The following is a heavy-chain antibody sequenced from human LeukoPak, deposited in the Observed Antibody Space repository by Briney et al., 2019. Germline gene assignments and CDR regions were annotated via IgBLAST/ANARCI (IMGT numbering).Heavy chain of an antibody. J-gene: IGHJ1*01. Sequence: PGGSLRLSCLTSGFTLSTNAMSWVRQAPGKGLEWVAVISYDGSNKYYADSVKGRFTVSRDNSKNTLYLQMNSLRAEDTAVYYCARDSERYFDFPAYFQHWGQGTLVTVSS. V-gene: IGHV3-30-3*01. D-gene: IGHD3-9*01. CDR2: ISYDGSNK. CDR1: GFTLSTNA. CDR3: ARDSERYFDFPAYFQH.